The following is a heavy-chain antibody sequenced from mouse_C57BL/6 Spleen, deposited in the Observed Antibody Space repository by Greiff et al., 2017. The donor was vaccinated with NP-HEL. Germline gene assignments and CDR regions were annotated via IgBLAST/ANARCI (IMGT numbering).Heavy chain of an antibody. CDR3: VRRTYDGYYDAMDY. D-gene: IGHD2-3*01. CDR2: IRSKSNNYAT. J-gene: IGHJ4*01. Sequence: EVKLMESGGGLVQPKGSLKLSCAASGFSFNTYAMNWVRQAPGKGLEWVARIRSKSNNYATYYADSVKDRFTISRDDSESMLYLQMNNLKTEDTAMYYCVRRTYDGYYDAMDYWGQGTSVTVSS. CDR1: GFSFNTYA. V-gene: IGHV10-1*01.